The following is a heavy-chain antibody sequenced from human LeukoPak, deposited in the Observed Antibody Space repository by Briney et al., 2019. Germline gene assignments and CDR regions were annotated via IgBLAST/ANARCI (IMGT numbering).Heavy chain of an antibody. CDR1: GFTFSSYS. J-gene: IGHJ4*02. D-gene: IGHD3-22*01. CDR2: ISSSSSYI. V-gene: IGHV3-21*01. Sequence: PGGSLRLSCAASGFTFSSYSMNWVRQAPGKGLEWVSSISSSSSYIYYADSVKGRFTISRDNAKNSLYLQMNSLRAEDTAVYYCARTRDSSGYYGGDYWGQGTLVTVSS. CDR3: ARTRDSSGYYGGDY.